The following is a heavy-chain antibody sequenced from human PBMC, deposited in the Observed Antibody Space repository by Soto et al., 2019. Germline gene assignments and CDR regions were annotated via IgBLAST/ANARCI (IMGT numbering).Heavy chain of an antibody. D-gene: IGHD3-9*01. CDR1: EFIFSNYG. J-gene: IGHJ4*02. CDR2: ISYDGSNK. CDR3: AKATYHDILTGYRDLDH. Sequence: PGGSLRLSCAASEFIFSNYGMHWVRQAPGEGLEWVSVISYDGSNKYYADSVKGRFTISRDNSKNTLYLQMNSLRAEDTAVYYCAKATYHDILTGYRDLDHWGRGTLVTVSS. V-gene: IGHV3-30*18.